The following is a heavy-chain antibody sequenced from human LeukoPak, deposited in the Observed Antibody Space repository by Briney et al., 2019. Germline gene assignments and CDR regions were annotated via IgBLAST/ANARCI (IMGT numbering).Heavy chain of an antibody. CDR1: GFTFSSYA. CDR2: ISGSGGST. V-gene: IGHV3-23*01. J-gene: IGHJ4*02. CDR3: AKLPSSGWYGGDFDY. Sequence: GGSLRLSCAASGFTFSSYAMSWVRQAPGKGLEWVSAISGSGGSTYYADSVKGRFTISRDNSKNTLYLQMNSLRAEDTAVYYCAKLPSSGWYGGDFDYWGQGTLVTISS. D-gene: IGHD6-19*01.